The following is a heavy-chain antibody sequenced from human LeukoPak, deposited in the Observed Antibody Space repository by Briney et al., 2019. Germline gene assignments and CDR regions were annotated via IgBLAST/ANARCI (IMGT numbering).Heavy chain of an antibody. CDR1: GYSFTSYW. V-gene: IGHV5-51*01. Sequence: KSGESLKISCKGSGYSFTSYWIGWVRQMPGKGLEWMGIIYPGDSDTRYSPSFQGQVTISADKSISTAYLQWSSLKASDTAMYYCARKYFDRSCYYFDFLGQGTLVTVSS. D-gene: IGHD3-22*01. CDR2: IYPGDSDT. J-gene: IGHJ4*02. CDR3: ARKYFDRSCYYFDF.